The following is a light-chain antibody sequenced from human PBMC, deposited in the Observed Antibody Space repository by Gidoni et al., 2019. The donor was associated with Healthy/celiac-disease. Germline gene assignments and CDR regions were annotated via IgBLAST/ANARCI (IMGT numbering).Light chain of an antibody. CDR1: SSDVGGYNY. CDR2: DVS. Sequence: QSALTQPRSVPGSPGQSVTISCTGTSSDVGGYNYVSWYPQHPGKAPKLMIYDVSKRPSGVPDRFSGSKSGNTASLTISGLQAEDEADYYCCSYAGSYTFVVFGGGTKLTVL. CDR3: CSYAGSYTFVV. V-gene: IGLV2-11*01. J-gene: IGLJ2*01.